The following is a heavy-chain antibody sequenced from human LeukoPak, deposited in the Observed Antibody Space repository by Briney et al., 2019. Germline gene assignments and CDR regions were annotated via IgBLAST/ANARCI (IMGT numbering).Heavy chain of an antibody. V-gene: IGHV3-48*01. CDR3: ARGQVCGGGSGSYWGCYYYYMDV. CDR1: GFTFSSYS. Sequence: PGGSLRLSCAASGFTFSSYSMNWVRQAPGKGLEWVSYISSSSSSTIYYADSVKGRFTISRDNAKNSLYLQMNSLRAEDTAVYYCARGQVCGGGSGSYWGCYYYYMDVWGKGTTVTVSS. J-gene: IGHJ6*03. D-gene: IGHD3-10*01. CDR2: ISSSSSSTI.